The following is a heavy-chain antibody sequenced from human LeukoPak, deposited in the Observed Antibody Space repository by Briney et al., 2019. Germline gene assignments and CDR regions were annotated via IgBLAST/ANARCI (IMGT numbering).Heavy chain of an antibody. D-gene: IGHD3-22*01. CDR2: IYYSGST. J-gene: IGHJ4*02. Sequence: SETLSLTCAVYGGSFSGYYWGRIRQPPGKGLEWIGSIYYSGSTYYNPSLKSRVTISVDTSKNQFSLKLSSVTAADTAVYYCARHPYYYDSSGLDYWGQGTLVTVSS. CDR1: GGSFSGYY. CDR3: ARHPYYYDSSGLDY. V-gene: IGHV4-39*01.